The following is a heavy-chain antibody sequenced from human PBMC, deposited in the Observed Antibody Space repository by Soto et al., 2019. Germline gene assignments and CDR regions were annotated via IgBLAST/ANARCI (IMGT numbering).Heavy chain of an antibody. D-gene: IGHD3-10*01. J-gene: IGHJ6*02. CDR2: ISAYNGNT. CDR3: ARDIVVRGVTPYYYYGMDV. CDR1: GYTFTSYG. V-gene: IGHV1-18*01. Sequence: ASVKVSCKASGYTFTSYGISWVRQAPGQGLDWLGWISAYNGNTNYAQKLQGRVTMTTDTSTSTAYMELRSLRFDDTAVYYCARDIVVRGVTPYYYYGMDVWGQGTTVTVSS.